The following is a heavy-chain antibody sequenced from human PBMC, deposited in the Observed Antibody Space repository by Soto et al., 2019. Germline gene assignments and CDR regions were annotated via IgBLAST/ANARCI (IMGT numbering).Heavy chain of an antibody. D-gene: IGHD3-3*01. Sequence: EVQLVESGGGLVQPGGSLRLSCAASGFTFSSYWMHWVRQAPGKGLVWVSRINSDGSSTSYADSVKGRFTISRDNAKNTRYLQMNSLRADESAEYYCARGGYEFWSGYSNASYYYYGMDVWGQGTTVTVSS. CDR3: ARGGYEFWSGYSNASYYYYGMDV. CDR2: INSDGSST. CDR1: GFTFSSYW. J-gene: IGHJ6*02. V-gene: IGHV3-74*01.